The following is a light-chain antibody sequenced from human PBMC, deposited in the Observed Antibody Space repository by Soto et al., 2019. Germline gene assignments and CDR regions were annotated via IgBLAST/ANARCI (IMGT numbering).Light chain of an antibody. V-gene: IGKV3-11*01. Sequence: IVLTQSPATLSLSAGERATLSCRASQSVATYVAWYQQKPGQAPMLLIYDAFNRAPGTPARFSGSASGTDGTITICSLETEDGSVYYCQQRINWPITFGQGTRLEIK. J-gene: IGKJ5*01. CDR3: QQRINWPIT. CDR1: QSVATY. CDR2: DAF.